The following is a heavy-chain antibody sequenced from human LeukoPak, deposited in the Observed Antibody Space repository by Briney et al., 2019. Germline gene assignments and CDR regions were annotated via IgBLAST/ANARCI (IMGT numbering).Heavy chain of an antibody. CDR3: ARILVYGSGAEAFDY. CDR1: GFSLSSYW. J-gene: IGHJ4*02. D-gene: IGHD3-10*01. Sequence: GGSLRLSCAASGFSLSSYWMTWVRQAPGKGLEWVANIKQDGSEKNYVDSVKGRFTISRDNAKNSLYLQMNSLRAEDTAAYYCARILVYGSGAEAFDYWGQGTLVTVSS. CDR2: IKQDGSEK. V-gene: IGHV3-7*01.